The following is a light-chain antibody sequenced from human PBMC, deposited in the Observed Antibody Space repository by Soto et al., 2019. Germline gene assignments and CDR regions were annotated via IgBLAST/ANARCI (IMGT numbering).Light chain of an antibody. J-gene: IGKJ4*01. CDR3: QQYDDLPLT. CDR1: HDITKY. V-gene: IGKV1-33*01. Sequence: DVQMTQSPSSLSASIGDRVTITCQASHDITKYISWYQQRPGKAPKLLIYDASELETGVPSRFSGSGSGTYFTFTISSLQPEDFATYYCQQYDDLPLTFGGGTKVEIK. CDR2: DAS.